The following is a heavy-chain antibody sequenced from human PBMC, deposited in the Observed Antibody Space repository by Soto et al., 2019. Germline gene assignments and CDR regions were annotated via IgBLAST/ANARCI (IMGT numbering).Heavy chain of an antibody. CDR3: ASVVVVPPAQPLPYNWNYAS. CDR1: GFRFSSYT. D-gene: IGHD1-20*01. V-gene: IGHV3-30*03. CDR2: ISYDGSAA. Sequence: QVRLVESGGGVVQPGGSLRLSCSASGFRFSSYTMHWVRQAPGKGLEWVAVISYDGSAAYYAESVKGRFTISRDNSKNTLDVQMNSLRVEDTAVYYCASVVVVPPAQPLPYNWNYASWGQGTLVTVPA. J-gene: IGHJ4*02.